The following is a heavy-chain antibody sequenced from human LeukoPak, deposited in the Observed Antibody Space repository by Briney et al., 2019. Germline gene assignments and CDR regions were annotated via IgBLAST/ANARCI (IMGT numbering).Heavy chain of an antibody. D-gene: IGHD6-19*01. CDR3: ARAVSGVRSGCYFDY. V-gene: IGHV4-59*01. J-gene: IGHJ4*02. CDR2: IYYSGST. Sequence: SETLSLTCTVSGVSISSYYWSWIRQPPGKGLEWIGYIYYSGSTNYNPSLKSRVTISVDTSKNQFSLKLSSVTAADTAVYYCARAVSGVRSGCYFDYWGQGTLVTVSS. CDR1: GVSISSYY.